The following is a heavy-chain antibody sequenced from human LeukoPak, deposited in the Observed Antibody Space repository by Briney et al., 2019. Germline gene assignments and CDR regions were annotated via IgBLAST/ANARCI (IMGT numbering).Heavy chain of an antibody. CDR1: GHTFTGYY. J-gene: IGHJ1*01. CDR2: INPNSGGT. CDR3: AREDGSSRARNAEYFQH. V-gene: IGHV1-2*02. Sequence: GASVKVSCKASGHTFTGYYMHWVRQAPGQGLEWMGWINPNSGGTNYAQKFQGRVTMTRDTSISTAYMELSRLRSDGTAVYYCAREDGSSRARNAEYFQHWGQGTLVTVSS. D-gene: IGHD6-13*01.